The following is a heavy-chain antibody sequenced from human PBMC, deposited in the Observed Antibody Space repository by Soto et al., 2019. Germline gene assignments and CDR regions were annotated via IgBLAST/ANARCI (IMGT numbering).Heavy chain of an antibody. CDR2: IYYSGST. V-gene: IGHV4-30-4*01. Sequence: SETLSLTCTVSGGSISSCDYYWSWIRQPPGKGLEWIGYIYYSGSTYYNPSLKSRVTISVDTSKNQFSLKLSSVTAADTAVYYCASVSYFNAFDYWGQGTLVTVS. CDR3: ASVSYFNAFDY. J-gene: IGHJ4*02. D-gene: IGHD3-9*01. CDR1: GGSISSCDYY.